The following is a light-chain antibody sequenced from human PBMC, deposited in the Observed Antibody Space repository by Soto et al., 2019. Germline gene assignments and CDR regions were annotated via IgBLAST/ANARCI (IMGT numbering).Light chain of an antibody. J-gene: IGKJ3*01. V-gene: IGKV1-9*01. Sequence: DIQVTQSPSFLSASVGDRVTITCRASQGISSYLAWYQQKPGKAPKLLIYAASTLQSGVPSRFSGSGSGTEFTLTISSLQPDDFATYYCQQLNSYPLTFGPGTKVDI. CDR3: QQLNSYPLT. CDR1: QGISSY. CDR2: AAS.